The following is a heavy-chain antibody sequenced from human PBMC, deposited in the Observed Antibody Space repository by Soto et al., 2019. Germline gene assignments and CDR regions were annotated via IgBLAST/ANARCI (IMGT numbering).Heavy chain of an antibody. CDR1: GGTFSSYA. D-gene: IGHD3-10*01. Sequence: GASVKVSCKASGGTFSSYAISWVRQAPGQGLEWMGGIIPIFGTANYAQKFQGRVTITADESTSTAYMELSSLRAEDTAVYYCARDQGQLWFGVLGHRGFDPWGQGTLVTVSS. V-gene: IGHV1-69*13. CDR2: IIPIFGTA. CDR3: ARDQGQLWFGVLGHRGFDP. J-gene: IGHJ5*02.